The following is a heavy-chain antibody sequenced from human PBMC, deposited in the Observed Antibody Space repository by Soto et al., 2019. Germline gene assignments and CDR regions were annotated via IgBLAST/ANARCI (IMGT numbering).Heavy chain of an antibody. Sequence: GGSLRLSCVVSGFTFSSHEMNWVRQAPGKGPEWVSKISESGGTTSYADSVKGRFTISRDNARDSLYLHMDSLRVEDTAVYYCARDRSLIFAVPPYGMDVWGQGTTVTVSS. CDR1: GFTFSSHE. CDR3: ARDRSLIFAVPPYGMDV. D-gene: IGHD3-3*01. V-gene: IGHV3-48*03. J-gene: IGHJ6*02. CDR2: ISESGGTT.